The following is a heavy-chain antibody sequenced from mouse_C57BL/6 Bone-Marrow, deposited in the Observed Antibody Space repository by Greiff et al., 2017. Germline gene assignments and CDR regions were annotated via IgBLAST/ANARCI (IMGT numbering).Heavy chain of an antibody. V-gene: IGHV3-6*01. CDR1: GYSITSGYY. J-gene: IGHJ4*01. Sequence: ESGPGLVKPSQSLSLTCSVTGYSITSGYYWNWIRQFPGNKLEWMGYISYDGSNNYNPSLKNRISITRDTSKNQFFLKLNSVTTEDTATYYCARGDDGYLYAMDYWGQGTSVTVSS. D-gene: IGHD2-3*01. CDR3: ARGDDGYLYAMDY. CDR2: ISYDGSN.